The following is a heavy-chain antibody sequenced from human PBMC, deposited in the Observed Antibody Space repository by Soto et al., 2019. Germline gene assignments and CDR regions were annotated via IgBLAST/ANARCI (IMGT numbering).Heavy chain of an antibody. V-gene: IGHV5-10-1*01. J-gene: IGHJ6*02. CDR3: ARLHPRVGSSWISSGYYYGMDG. CDR1: GYRITRDW. CDR2: IDPSDSYT. Sequence: PGASLKISCKGSGYRITRDWISCVRPMPGKGLEWMGRIDPSDSYTNYSPSFQGHVTISADKSISTAYLQWSSLKASDTAMYYCARLHPRVGSSWISSGYYYGMDGWGQGNKVTFS. D-gene: IGHD2-2*01.